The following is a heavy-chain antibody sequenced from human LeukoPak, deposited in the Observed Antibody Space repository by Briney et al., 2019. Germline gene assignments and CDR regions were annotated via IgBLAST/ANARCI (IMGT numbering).Heavy chain of an antibody. D-gene: IGHD3-3*01. Sequence: RRSPRLSCAASGVTFSSYAMHWVRQAPGKGREWVAVISYDRSNKYYADSVKGRFTISRDNSKNTLYLQMNSLRAEDTAVYYCARFGDYDFWSGYSVDYWVQGTLVTVSS. CDR1: GVTFSSYA. V-gene: IGHV3-30-3*01. CDR2: ISYDRSNK. J-gene: IGHJ4*02. CDR3: ARFGDYDFWSGYSVDY.